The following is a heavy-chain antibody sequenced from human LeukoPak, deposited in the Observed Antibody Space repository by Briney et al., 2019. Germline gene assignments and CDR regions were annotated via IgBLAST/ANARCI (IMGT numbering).Heavy chain of an antibody. Sequence: PSQTLSLTCTVSGGSISSGGYYWSWIRQHPGKGLGWIGYIYYSGSTYYNPSLKSRVTISVDTSKNQFSLKLSSVTAADTAVYYCARGEVLRFLDWFDPWGQGTLVTVSS. CDR1: GGSISSGGYY. J-gene: IGHJ5*02. CDR3: ARGEVLRFLDWFDP. CDR2: IYYSGST. D-gene: IGHD3-3*01. V-gene: IGHV4-31*03.